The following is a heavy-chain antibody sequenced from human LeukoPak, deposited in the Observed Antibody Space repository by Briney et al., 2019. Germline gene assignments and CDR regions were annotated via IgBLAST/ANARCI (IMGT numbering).Heavy chain of an antibody. J-gene: IGHJ6*02. V-gene: IGHV1-8*01. CDR3: ARGTLLTNDFWSGYGFYYYYYGMDV. CDR1: GYTFTSYD. CDR2: MNSNSGNT. D-gene: IGHD3-3*01. Sequence: ASVKVSCKASGYTFTSYDINWVRQATGQGLEWMGWMNSNSGNTGYAQKFQGRVTMTRNTSISTAYMELSSLRSEDTAVYYCARGTLLTNDFWSGYGFYYYYYGMDVWGQGTTVTVSS.